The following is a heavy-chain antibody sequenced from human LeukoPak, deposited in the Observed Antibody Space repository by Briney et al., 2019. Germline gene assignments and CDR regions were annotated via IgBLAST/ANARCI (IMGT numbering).Heavy chain of an antibody. D-gene: IGHD3-10*01. CDR1: GGSLNSPNYY. V-gene: IGHV4-39*01. CDR3: ARHDYFGSLNWFDP. Sequence: SETLSLTCIVSGGSLNSPNYYWGWIRQPPGKGLEWIGTIYYSGTTYYDPSLKSRLTISVDTSKNQFSLKLTSVTAADTAVYYCARHDYFGSLNWFDPWGQGTLITVSS. J-gene: IGHJ5*02. CDR2: IYYSGTT.